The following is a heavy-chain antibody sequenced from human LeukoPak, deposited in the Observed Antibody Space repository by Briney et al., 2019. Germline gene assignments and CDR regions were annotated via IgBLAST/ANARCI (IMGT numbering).Heavy chain of an antibody. Sequence: GGSLRLSCAASGFTFSSYAMSCVRQAPGKGLQWVSAISGSGSSTYYADSVKGRFTISRDNSKNTLYLQMNSLRAEDTAVYYCASPAAGTNSDFWGQGTLVTVSS. CDR3: ASPAAGTNSDF. CDR2: ISGSGSST. J-gene: IGHJ4*02. V-gene: IGHV3-23*01. CDR1: GFTFSSYA. D-gene: IGHD6-13*01.